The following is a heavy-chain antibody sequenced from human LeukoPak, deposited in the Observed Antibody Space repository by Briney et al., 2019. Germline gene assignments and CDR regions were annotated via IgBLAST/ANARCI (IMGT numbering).Heavy chain of an antibody. V-gene: IGHV4-59*11. Sequence: IPSETLSLTCTVSGGSISSHYWSWIPQPPGKGLEWIGYIYYSGSTNYNPSLKSRVTISVDTSNNQFSLKLSSVTAADTAVYYCARAAVKYYYYYMDVWGKGTTVTVSS. J-gene: IGHJ6*03. CDR3: ARAAVKYYYYYMDV. D-gene: IGHD2-15*01. CDR2: IYYSGST. CDR1: GGSISSHY.